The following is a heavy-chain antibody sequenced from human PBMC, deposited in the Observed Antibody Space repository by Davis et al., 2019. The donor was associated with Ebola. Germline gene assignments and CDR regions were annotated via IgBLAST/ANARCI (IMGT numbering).Heavy chain of an antibody. Sequence: SVKVSCKASGGTFSSYTVSWVRQAPGQGLEWMGGIIYIFGAPNYAQKFQGRVTITADKSTSTAYLELSSLRSEDPAVYYCATASSDYHWYYAMDVWGQGTTVTVSS. CDR1: GGTFSSYT. D-gene: IGHD3-22*01. J-gene: IGHJ6*02. CDR3: ATASSDYHWYYAMDV. CDR2: IIYIFGAP. V-gene: IGHV1-69*06.